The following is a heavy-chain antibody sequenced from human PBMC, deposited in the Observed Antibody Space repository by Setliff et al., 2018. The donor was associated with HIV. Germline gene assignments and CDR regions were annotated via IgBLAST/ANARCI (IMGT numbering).Heavy chain of an antibody. D-gene: IGHD1-26*01. V-gene: IGHV4-39*01. J-gene: IGHJ6*03. CDR2: IYYTGNT. CDR1: GASIGSSSHH. CDR3: ARIVRWELVATSTFFYYYMDV. Sequence: SETLSLTCTVSGASIGSSSHHWAWIRQPPGKGLEYIGNIYYTGNTHHNPSLKSRVATSVDTSKNQFSLKLSSVTAADTAVYYCARIVRWELVATSTFFYYYMDVWGKGTTVTVSS.